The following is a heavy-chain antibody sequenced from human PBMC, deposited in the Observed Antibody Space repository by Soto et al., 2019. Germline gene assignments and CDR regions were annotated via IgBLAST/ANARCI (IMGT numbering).Heavy chain of an antibody. CDR2: IIPIFGTA. D-gene: IGHD2-2*01. J-gene: IGHJ2*01. CDR1: GGTFSSYA. Sequence: QVQLVQSGAEVKKPGSSVKVSCKASGGTFSSYAISWVRQAPGQGLEWMGGIIPIFGTANYAQKFQGRVTITADESTSTAYMELSSLRSEDTAVYYCARKLVPAASPKYYWYFDLWGRGTLVTVS. CDR3: ARKLVPAASPKYYWYFDL. V-gene: IGHV1-69*12.